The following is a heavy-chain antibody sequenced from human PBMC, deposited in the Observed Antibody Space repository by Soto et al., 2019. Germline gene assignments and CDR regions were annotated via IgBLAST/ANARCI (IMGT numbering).Heavy chain of an antibody. D-gene: IGHD5-18*01. CDR2: IVVGSGNT. V-gene: IGHV1-58*01. J-gene: IGHJ4*02. CDR3: ARGLNGYLHYFDY. CDR1: GFTFTSSA. Sequence: SVKVSCKASGFTFTSSAVQWVRQARGQRLEWIGWIVVGSGNTNYAQKFQERVTITRDMSTSTAYMELSSLRSEDTAVYYCARGLNGYLHYFDYWGQGTLVTVSS.